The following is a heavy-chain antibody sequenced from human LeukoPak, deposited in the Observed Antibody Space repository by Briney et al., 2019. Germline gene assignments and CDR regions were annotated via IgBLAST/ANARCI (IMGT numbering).Heavy chain of an antibody. J-gene: IGHJ4*02. Sequence: EASVKVSCKASGYTFTGYYLHWVRQAPGQGLDWMGWINPNSGGTTYAQNFKGRVTMTWDTSISTAYMELSRLRSDDTALYYCATDGAVAGTAYPEYWGQGTLVTVSS. CDR2: INPNSGGT. V-gene: IGHV1-2*02. D-gene: IGHD6-19*01. CDR1: GYTFTGYY. CDR3: ATDGAVAGTAYPEY.